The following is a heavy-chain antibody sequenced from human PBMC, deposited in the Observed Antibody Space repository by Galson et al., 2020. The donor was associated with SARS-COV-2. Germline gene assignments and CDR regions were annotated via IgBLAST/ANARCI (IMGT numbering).Heavy chain of an antibody. CDR3: ARGAGNYYASSPYLN. J-gene: IGHJ4*02. CDR1: GGSISSGGYY. CDR2: IYNTGSA. D-gene: IGHD3-22*01. Sequence: ETSETLSLTCIVSGGSISSGGYYWSWIRQQGKDLEWIGYIYNTGSAYYNPPLQSRVTISVDTSKNQFSLMLSSVTAADTAVYYCARGAGNYYASSPYLNWGQGTLVTVSS. V-gene: IGHV4-31*03.